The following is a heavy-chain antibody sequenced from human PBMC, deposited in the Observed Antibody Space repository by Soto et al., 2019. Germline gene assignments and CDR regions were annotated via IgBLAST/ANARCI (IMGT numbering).Heavy chain of an antibody. CDR2: MNPNSGNT. D-gene: IGHD4-17*01. CDR1: GYTFTSYD. CDR3: ERLPYYGDSNLSYYYGMDV. Sequence: QVQMVQSGAEVKKPGASVKVSCKASGYTFTSYDINWVRQATGQGLECTGWMNPNSGNTGDAQKVQGRVTMTRNTSISTAYMELSSLRSEDTAVYSCERLPYYGDSNLSYYYGMDVGGQGTTVTVSS. J-gene: IGHJ6*02. V-gene: IGHV1-8*01.